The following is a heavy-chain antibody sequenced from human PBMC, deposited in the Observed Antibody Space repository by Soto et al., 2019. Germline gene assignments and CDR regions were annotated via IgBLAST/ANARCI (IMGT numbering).Heavy chain of an antibody. CDR2: TYYRSRWYN. D-gene: IGHD4-4*01. CDR3: ARDPPDFHSAFDY. J-gene: IGHJ4*02. CDR1: GDSVSSNSAA. V-gene: IGHV6-1*01. Sequence: PSQTLSLTCAISGDSVSSNSAAWNWIRQSPSRGLEWLGRTYYRSRWYNDYAESVKSRITINPDTSKNQFSLHLNSMTPEDTAVYYCARDPPDFHSAFDYWGQGTLVTVSS.